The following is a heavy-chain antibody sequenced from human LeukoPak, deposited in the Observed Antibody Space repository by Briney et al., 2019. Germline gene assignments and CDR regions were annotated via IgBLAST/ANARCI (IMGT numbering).Heavy chain of an antibody. CDR3: ARDIAHCSGDICYNIRFDS. V-gene: IGHV3-23*01. J-gene: IGHJ5*01. CDR2: ISTTGGTT. Sequence: PGGSLRLSCAASGLTFSSYGMSWVRQAPGRGLEWVSAISTTGGTTYYADSVRGRFTISRDNSRNTLYLQMNSLRAEDTSVYFCARDIAHCSGDICYNIRFDSWGQGTRVTVSS. CDR1: GLTFSSYG. D-gene: IGHD2-15*01.